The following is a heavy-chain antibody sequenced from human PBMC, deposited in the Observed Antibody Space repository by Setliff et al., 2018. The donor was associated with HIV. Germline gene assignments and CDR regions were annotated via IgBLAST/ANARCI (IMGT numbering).Heavy chain of an antibody. CDR1: GGSFSGYY. D-gene: IGHD3-22*01. V-gene: IGHV4-34*01. Sequence: PSETLSLTCAVYGGSFSGYYWTWIRQSPGKGLEWIGETNHGGNTNYNPSLKSRVIISEDTSKNQFSVKLNSVTAADTAVYYCARGPYYYNSSGQISAEYFQHWGQGTLVTVSS. CDR2: TNHGGNT. CDR3: ARGPYYYNSSGQISAEYFQH. J-gene: IGHJ1*01.